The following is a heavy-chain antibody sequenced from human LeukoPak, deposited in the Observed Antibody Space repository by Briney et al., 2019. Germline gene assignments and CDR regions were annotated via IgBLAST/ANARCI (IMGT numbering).Heavy chain of an antibody. CDR1: GASIRTYY. CDR2: IYYSGST. Sequence: TPSETLSLTCTVSGASIRTYYWVWIRQPPGKGLEWIGYIYYSGSTNYSPSLKSRRSISVDTSKNQFSLRLSSVTAADTAVYYCARPSRSVSTAGAFDIWGQGTMVTVSA. J-gene: IGHJ3*02. D-gene: IGHD5/OR15-5a*01. V-gene: IGHV4-59*01. CDR3: ARPSRSVSTAGAFDI.